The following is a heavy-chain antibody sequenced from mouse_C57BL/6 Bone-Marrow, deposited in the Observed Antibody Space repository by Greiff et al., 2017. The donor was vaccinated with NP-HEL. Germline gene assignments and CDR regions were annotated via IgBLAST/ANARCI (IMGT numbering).Heavy chain of an antibody. J-gene: IGHJ2*01. V-gene: IGHV5-6*01. Sequence: EVQLVESGGDLVKPGGSLKLSCAASGFTFSSYGMSWVRQTPDKRLEWVATISSGGSYTYYPDSVKGRFTISRDNAKNTLYLQMSSLKSEDTAMYYCASFWAFDYWGQGTTLTVSS. CDR1: GFTFSSYG. D-gene: IGHD4-1*01. CDR3: ASFWAFDY. CDR2: ISSGGSYT.